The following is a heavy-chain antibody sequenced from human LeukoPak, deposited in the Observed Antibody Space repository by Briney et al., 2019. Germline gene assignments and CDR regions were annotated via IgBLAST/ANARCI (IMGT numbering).Heavy chain of an antibody. CDR1: GGSISSGSYY. CDR2: ISTSGST. V-gene: IGHV4-61*02. CDR3: ARTAPSYCGGDCYSLDAFDI. Sequence: SETLSLTCTVSGGSISSGSYYWSWIRQPAGKGLEWIGRISTSGSTNYNPSLKSRVTISVDTSKHQFSLKLSSVTAADTAVYYCARTAPSYCGGDCYSLDAFDIWGQGTMVTVSS. J-gene: IGHJ3*02. D-gene: IGHD2-21*01.